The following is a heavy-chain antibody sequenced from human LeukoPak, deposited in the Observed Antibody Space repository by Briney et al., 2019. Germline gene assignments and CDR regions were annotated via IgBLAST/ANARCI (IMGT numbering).Heavy chain of an antibody. J-gene: IGHJ1*01. CDR2: ISGSGGST. D-gene: IGHD1-26*01. CDR1: GFTFSNYA. Sequence: GGSLRLSCAASGFTFSNYAMSWVRQAPGKGLEWVSAISGSGGSTYYADSVKGRFTISRDNSKNTLYVQMNNLRADDTAVYYCARDKSGSYPVAVFQHWGQGTLVTVSS. V-gene: IGHV3-23*01. CDR3: ARDKSGSYPVAVFQH.